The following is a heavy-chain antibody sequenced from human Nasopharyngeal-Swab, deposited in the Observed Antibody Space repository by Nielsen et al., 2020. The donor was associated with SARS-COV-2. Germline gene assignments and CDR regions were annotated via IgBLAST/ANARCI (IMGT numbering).Heavy chain of an antibody. V-gene: IGHV5-51*01. CDR3: ARRYYGSGSRTSYFDL. D-gene: IGHD3-10*01. J-gene: IGHJ2*01. CDR2: IYPGDSDT. CDR1: GYSFTSYW. Sequence: GESLKISCKGSGYSFTSYWIGWVRQMPGKGLEWMGIIYPGDSDTRYSPSFQGQVTISADKSISTAYLQWSSLKASDTAMYYCARRYYGSGSRTSYFDLWGRGTLVTVSS.